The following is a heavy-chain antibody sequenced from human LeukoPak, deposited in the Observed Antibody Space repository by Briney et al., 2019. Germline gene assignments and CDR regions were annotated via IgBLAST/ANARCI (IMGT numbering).Heavy chain of an antibody. CDR1: GFTFSNAW. D-gene: IGHD3-9*01. CDR2: IKSKTDGRTT. V-gene: IGHV3-15*01. CDR3: TTGHFDWFSIDY. J-gene: IGHJ4*02. Sequence: PGGSLRLSCAASGFTFSNAWMSWVRQAPGKGLEWVGRIKSKTDGRTTDYAAPVKGRFTIARDDSKNTLDLQMNNLKVEDTAVYYCTTGHFDWFSIDYWGQGALVTVSS.